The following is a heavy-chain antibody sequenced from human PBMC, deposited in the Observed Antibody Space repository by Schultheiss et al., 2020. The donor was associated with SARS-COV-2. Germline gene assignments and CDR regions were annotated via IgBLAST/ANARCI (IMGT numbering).Heavy chain of an antibody. J-gene: IGHJ4*02. Sequence: GGSLRLSCAASGFTFSSYSMNWVRQAPGKGLEWVSGISWNSGSIGHADSVKGRFTISRDNAKNSLFLQMNSLRVEDTAVYYCAKDRDCSGGSCGFDYWGQGTLVTVSS. CDR2: ISWNSGSI. V-gene: IGHV3-21*06. CDR1: GFTFSSYS. D-gene: IGHD2-15*01. CDR3: AKDRDCSGGSCGFDY.